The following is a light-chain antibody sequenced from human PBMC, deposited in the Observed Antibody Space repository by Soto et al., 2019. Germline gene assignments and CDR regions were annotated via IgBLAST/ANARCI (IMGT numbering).Light chain of an antibody. CDR3: TSFTTSDTFV. J-gene: IGLJ1*01. CDR2: DVN. CDR1: SNDVGHFNY. V-gene: IGLV2-14*03. Sequence: QSALAQPASVSGSPGQSITISCTGTSNDVGHFNYVSWFQQHPGKAPKLLIFDVNNWPSGVSDRFSGSKSGNTASLTISSLQPEDEADYYCTSFTTSDTFVFGSGTKLTVL.